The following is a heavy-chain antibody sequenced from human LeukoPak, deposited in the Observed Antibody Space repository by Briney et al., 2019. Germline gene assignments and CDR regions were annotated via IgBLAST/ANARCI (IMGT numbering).Heavy chain of an antibody. V-gene: IGHV3-21*04. CDR1: GFTFSSYS. Sequence: PGGSLRLSCAASGFTFSSYSMNWVRQAPGKGLEWVSSISSSSSTIYYADSVKGRFTISRDNAKNSLYLQMNSLRAKDTAVYYCARDSGLAAAGLNYWGQGTLVTVSS. D-gene: IGHD6-13*01. J-gene: IGHJ4*02. CDR2: ISSSSSTI. CDR3: ARDSGLAAAGLNY.